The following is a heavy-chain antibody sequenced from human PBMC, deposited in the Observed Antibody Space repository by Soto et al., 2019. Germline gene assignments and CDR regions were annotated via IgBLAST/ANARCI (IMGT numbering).Heavy chain of an antibody. Sequence: PGGSLRLSCAASGFTFSSYGMLWLRKAPGKALEWVGVISYDGSNKYYADSVKGRFTISRDNSKNTLYLQMNSLRAEDTAVYYCAKVSMGNDYVWGSYPPGDYWGQGTLVTVSS. CDR3: AKVSMGNDYVWGSYPPGDY. V-gene: IGHV3-30*18. J-gene: IGHJ4*02. D-gene: IGHD3-16*02. CDR2: ISYDGSNK. CDR1: GFTFSSYG.